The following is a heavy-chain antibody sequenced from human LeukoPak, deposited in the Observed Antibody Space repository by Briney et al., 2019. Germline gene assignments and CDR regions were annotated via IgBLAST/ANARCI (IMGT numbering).Heavy chain of an antibody. D-gene: IGHD4-17*01. CDR2: ITYIGST. CDR1: GDSFSSHY. CDR3: ARELVTVTKGFHI. Sequence: SETLSLTCAVSGDSFSSHYWTWIRQPPGKELEGIGYITYIGSTNYNPSLKSRVTISIDTSKNEFSLKLSSVTAADTGVYYCARELVTVTKGFHIWAEGTMVSVSS. J-gene: IGHJ3*02. V-gene: IGHV4-59*11.